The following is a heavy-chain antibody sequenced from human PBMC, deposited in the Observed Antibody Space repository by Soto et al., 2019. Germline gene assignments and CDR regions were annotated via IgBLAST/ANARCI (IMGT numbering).Heavy chain of an antibody. CDR2: IYYSGST. V-gene: IGHV4-59*08. Sequence: SETLSLTCTVSGGSISSYYWSWIRQPPGEGLEWIGYIYYSGSTNYNPSLKSRVTISVDTSKNQFSLKLSSVTAADTAVYYCARHSTLRYFDCFFDYWGQGTLVTVSS. CDR3: ARHSTLRYFDCFFDY. J-gene: IGHJ4*02. CDR1: GGSISSYY. D-gene: IGHD3-9*01.